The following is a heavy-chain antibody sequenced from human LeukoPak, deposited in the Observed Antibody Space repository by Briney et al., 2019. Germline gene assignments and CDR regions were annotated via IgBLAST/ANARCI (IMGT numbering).Heavy chain of an antibody. J-gene: IGHJ6*03. CDR2: IYVTGT. V-gene: IGHV4-59*08. D-gene: IGHD3-16*02. CDR3: ARHIGGGIEDMDV. CDR1: GGSIGTYY. Sequence: PSETLCLTCTVSGGSIGTYYWSWIRQSPGKGLEWIGYIYVTGTRYNPYLQSRVTISVDRSRNQFFLKMSSVTAADTAVYYCARHIGGGIEDMDVWGKGTKVIVSS.